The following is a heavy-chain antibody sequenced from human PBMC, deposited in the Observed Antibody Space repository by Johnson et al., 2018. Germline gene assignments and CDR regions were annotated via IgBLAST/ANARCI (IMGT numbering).Heavy chain of an antibody. Sequence: QVQLGESGAEVKKPGASVKVSCKASGYTFTSYDINWVRQASGQGLEWMGWMSANSGNTGYAQKFQGRVTLTRNTSISTAYMELTRLTPDDTAVYYCARDRLLWFGEAGRFGGCGDFWGQGTLVTVSS. CDR1: GYTFTSYD. D-gene: IGHD3-10*01. V-gene: IGHV1-8*01. J-gene: IGHJ4*02. CDR3: ARDRLLWFGEAGRFGGCGDF. CDR2: MSANSGNT.